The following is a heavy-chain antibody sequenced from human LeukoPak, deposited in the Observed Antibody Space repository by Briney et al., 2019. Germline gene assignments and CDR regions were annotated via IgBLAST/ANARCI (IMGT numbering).Heavy chain of an antibody. CDR1: GGSFSGYY. Sequence: PSETLSLTCAVYGGSFSGYYWSWIRQPPGKGLEWIGEINHSGSTNYNPSLKSRVTISVDTSKNQFSLKLSSVTAADTAVYYCASGTELGAYYYYYGMDVWGQGTTVTVSS. J-gene: IGHJ6*02. CDR2: INHSGST. D-gene: IGHD1-7*01. V-gene: IGHV4-34*01. CDR3: ASGTELGAYYYYYGMDV.